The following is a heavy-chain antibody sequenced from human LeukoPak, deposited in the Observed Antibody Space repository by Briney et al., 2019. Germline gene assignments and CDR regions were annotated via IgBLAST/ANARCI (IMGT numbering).Heavy chain of an antibody. Sequence: PGGSLRLSCATSGFSFDDYGMSWVRQVPGKGLVWASRINSDGSSTSYADSVKGRFTISRDNAKNTLYLQMNSLRAEDTAVYYCAREPYDSSGADFDYWGQGTLVTVSS. D-gene: IGHD3-22*01. V-gene: IGHV3-74*01. CDR2: INSDGSST. CDR3: AREPYDSSGADFDY. CDR1: GFSFDDYG. J-gene: IGHJ4*02.